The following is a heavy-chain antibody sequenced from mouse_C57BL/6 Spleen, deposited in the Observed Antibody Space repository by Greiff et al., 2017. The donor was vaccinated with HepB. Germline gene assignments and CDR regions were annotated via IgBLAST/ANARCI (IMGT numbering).Heavy chain of an antibody. V-gene: IGHV1-55*01. CDR3: ARRKLTIYAMDY. D-gene: IGHD1-3*01. CDR1: GYTFTSYW. J-gene: IGHJ4*01. CDR2: IYPGCGST. Sequence: QVQLQQSGAELVKPGASVKMSCKASGYTFTSYWITWVTQRPGQGLEWIGDIYPGCGSTNYNEKFKSKSTLTVDTSSSTAYMQLSSLTSEDSAVYYCARRKLTIYAMDYWGQGTSVTVSS.